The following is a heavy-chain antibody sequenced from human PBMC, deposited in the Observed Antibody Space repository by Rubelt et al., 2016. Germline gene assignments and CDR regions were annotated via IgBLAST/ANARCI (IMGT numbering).Heavy chain of an antibody. CDR2: ISGSGGST. CDR1: GFTFSTYG. CDR3: ASGRGPDYYYYGMDV. Sequence: PGGSLRLSCAASGFTFSTYGMTWVRQAPGKGLEWVSAISGSGGSTYYADPVKGRFTLSRDNSKHTLYLQMNSLRAEDTAVYYCASGRGPDYYYYGMDVWGQGTTVTVSS. J-gene: IGHJ6*02. V-gene: IGHV3-23*01. D-gene: IGHD1-1*01.